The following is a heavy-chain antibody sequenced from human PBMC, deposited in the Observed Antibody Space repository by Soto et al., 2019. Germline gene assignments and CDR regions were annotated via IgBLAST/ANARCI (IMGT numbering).Heavy chain of an antibody. D-gene: IGHD2-2*01. J-gene: IGHJ6*02. CDR3: AREEIVVVPAAMAPYYYYYGMDV. Sequence: QVQLQESGPGLVKPSGTLSLTCAVSGGSISSSNWWSWVRQPPGKGREWVGEIDHRGSTNYNPSLKSRVTISVDKSKNQFSLKLSSVTAADTAVYYCAREEIVVVPAAMAPYYYYYGMDVWGQGTTVTVSS. CDR1: GGSISSSNW. CDR2: IDHRGST. V-gene: IGHV4-4*02.